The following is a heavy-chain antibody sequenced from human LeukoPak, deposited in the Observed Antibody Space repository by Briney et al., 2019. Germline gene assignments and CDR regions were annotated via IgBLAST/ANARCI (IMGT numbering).Heavy chain of an antibody. D-gene: IGHD6-13*01. Sequence: ASVKLFCKASGYTFSCYYLHWVRQAPGQWLEWMGWISPNSGGTNYAQKFQGRVTMTRDTSISTAYMELSRLRSDDTAVYYCARGGSSSWYSYYYYMDVWGKGATVTVSS. CDR3: ARGGSSSWYSYYYYMDV. J-gene: IGHJ6*03. V-gene: IGHV1-2*02. CDR2: ISPNSGGT. CDR1: GYTFSCYY.